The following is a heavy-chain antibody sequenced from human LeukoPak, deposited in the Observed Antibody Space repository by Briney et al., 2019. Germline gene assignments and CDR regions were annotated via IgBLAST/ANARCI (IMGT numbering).Heavy chain of an antibody. J-gene: IGHJ4*02. Sequence: GGSLRLSCAASGFTFDDYAMHWVRQAPGKGLEWVSLISGDGGSTYYADSVKGRFTISRDNSKNSLYLQMNSLRTEDAALYYCAKVRLGGAKGYFDYWGQGTLATVSS. D-gene: IGHD1-26*01. CDR3: AKVRLGGAKGYFDY. V-gene: IGHV3-43*02. CDR2: ISGDGGST. CDR1: GFTFDDYA.